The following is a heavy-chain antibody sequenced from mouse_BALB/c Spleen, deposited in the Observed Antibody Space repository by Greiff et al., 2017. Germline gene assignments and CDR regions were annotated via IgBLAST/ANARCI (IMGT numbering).Heavy chain of an antibody. CDR1: GFTFSSFG. CDR2: ISSGSSTI. V-gene: IGHV5-17*02. Sequence: EVQVVESGGGLVQPGGSRKLSCAASGFTFSSFGMHWVRQAPEKGLEWVAYISSGSSTIYYADTVKGRFTISRDNPKNTLFLQMTSLRSEDTAMYYCARSLYDGYPWFAYWGQGTLVTVSA. CDR3: ARSLYDGYPWFAY. D-gene: IGHD2-3*01. J-gene: IGHJ3*01.